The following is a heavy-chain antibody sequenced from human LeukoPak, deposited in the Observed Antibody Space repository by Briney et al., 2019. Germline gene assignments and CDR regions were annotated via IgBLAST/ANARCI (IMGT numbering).Heavy chain of an antibody. D-gene: IGHD4-23*01. CDR1: GFTFSNAW. Sequence: PGGSLRLYCAASGFTFSNAWMSWVRQAPGKGLEWVGRIKSKTDGGTTDYAAPVKGRFTISRDDSKNTLYLQMNSLKTEDTAVYYCTTDRYLLRWEENWFDPWGQGTLVTVSS. CDR2: IKSKTDGGTT. V-gene: IGHV3-15*01. J-gene: IGHJ5*02. CDR3: TTDRYLLRWEENWFDP.